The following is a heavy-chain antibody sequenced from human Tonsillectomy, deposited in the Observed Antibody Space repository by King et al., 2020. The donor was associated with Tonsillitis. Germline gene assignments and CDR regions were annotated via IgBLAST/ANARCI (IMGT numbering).Heavy chain of an antibody. V-gene: IGHV3-66*01. J-gene: IGHJ3*01. CDR2: IYSGGPT. D-gene: IGHD6-19*01. Sequence: VQLVESGGGLVQPGGSLRLSCVASGFTVSNKYLSWVRQAPGKGLEWVSVIYSGGPTFYADSVKGRFIISRDYSKNTLYLQMNSLRVEDTAVYYCAKNLPARGWYGDGLDVWGQVKMVTVSS. CDR1: GFTVSNKY. CDR3: AKNLPARGWYGDGLDV.